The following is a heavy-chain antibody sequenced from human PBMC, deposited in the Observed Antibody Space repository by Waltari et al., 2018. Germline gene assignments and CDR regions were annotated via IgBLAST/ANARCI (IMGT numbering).Heavy chain of an antibody. CDR3: AKSYSSSWEGFDY. CDR2: IGGSGGST. D-gene: IGHD6-13*01. Sequence: EVQLLESGGGLVQPGGSLRLSCAASGFTFSSYAMSWVRQAPGKGLEWVSAIGGSGGSTYYADSVKGRFTISRDNSKNTLYLQMNSLRAEDTAVYYCAKSYSSSWEGFDYWGQGTLVTVSS. J-gene: IGHJ4*02. V-gene: IGHV3-23*01. CDR1: GFTFSSYA.